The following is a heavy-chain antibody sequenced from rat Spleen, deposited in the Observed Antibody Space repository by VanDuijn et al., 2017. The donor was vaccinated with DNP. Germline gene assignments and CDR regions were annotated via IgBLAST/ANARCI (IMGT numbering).Heavy chain of an antibody. V-gene: IGHV5-27*01. CDR3: TRPRGSYGGYRVDA. J-gene: IGHJ4*01. CDR2: ISPDGDRT. D-gene: IGHD1-11*01. CDR1: GFTFSNYD. Sequence: EVQLVESGGGLVQPGRSLKLSYAASGFTFSNYDMAWVRQAPTKGLEWVALISPDGDRTYYRDSVKGRFTVSRNNAESTLHLQMDSLRSEDTATYYCTRPRGSYGGYRVDAWGQGISVSVSS.